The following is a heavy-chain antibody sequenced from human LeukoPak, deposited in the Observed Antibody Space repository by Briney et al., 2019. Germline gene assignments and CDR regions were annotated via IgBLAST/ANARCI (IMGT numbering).Heavy chain of an antibody. Sequence: SETLSLTCTVSGGSISSYYWSWIRQPPGKGLEWIGYIYYSGSTNSNPSLKSRVTISVDTSKNQFSLKVRSVTAADTAVYYCASTSNYAFNIWGQGTMVIVSS. J-gene: IGHJ3*02. CDR2: IYYSGST. CDR3: ASTSNYAFNI. D-gene: IGHD5-24*01. CDR1: GGSISSYY. V-gene: IGHV4-59*08.